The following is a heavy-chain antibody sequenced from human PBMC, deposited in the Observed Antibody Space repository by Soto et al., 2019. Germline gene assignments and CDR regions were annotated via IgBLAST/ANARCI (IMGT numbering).Heavy chain of an antibody. CDR1: GVTFSSYS. Sequence: SVKVCCKASGVTFSSYSISWVRQAPGQGFEWMGRIIPILGIANYAQKFQGRVTITADKSTSTAYMELSSLRSEDTAVYYCARVREIDYYYYMDVWGKGTTVTVS. J-gene: IGHJ6*03. CDR2: IIPILGIA. CDR3: ARVREIDYYYYMDV. V-gene: IGHV1-69*02.